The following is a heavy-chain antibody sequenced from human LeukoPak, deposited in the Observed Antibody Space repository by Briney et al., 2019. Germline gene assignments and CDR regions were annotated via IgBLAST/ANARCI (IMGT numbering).Heavy chain of an antibody. CDR2: IYYSGST. CDR3: ARSSWGDSSGYFDY. Sequence: PSETLSLTCTVSGGSISSYYWSWIRQPPGEGLEWIGYIYYSGSTNYNPSLKSRVTISVATSKNQFSLKLSSVTAADTAVYYCARSSWGDSSGYFDYWGQGTLVTVSS. CDR1: GGSISSYY. V-gene: IGHV4-59*01. D-gene: IGHD3-22*01. J-gene: IGHJ4*02.